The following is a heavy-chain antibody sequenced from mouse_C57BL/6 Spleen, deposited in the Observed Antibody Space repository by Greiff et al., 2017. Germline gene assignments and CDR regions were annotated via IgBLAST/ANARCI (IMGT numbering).Heavy chain of an antibody. Sequence: QVQLKESGPGLVQPSQSLSITCTVSGFSLTSYGVHWVSQSPGKGLEWLGVIWSGGSTDYNAAFISRLSISKDNSKSQVFFKMNSLQSDDTAIYYCARNDDGYPYYFDYWGQGTTLTVSS. J-gene: IGHJ2*01. V-gene: IGHV2-2*01. CDR1: GFSLTSYG. CDR3: ARNDDGYPYYFDY. D-gene: IGHD2-3*01. CDR2: IWSGGST.